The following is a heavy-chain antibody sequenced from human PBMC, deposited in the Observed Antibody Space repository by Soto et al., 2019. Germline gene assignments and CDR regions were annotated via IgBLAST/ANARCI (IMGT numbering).Heavy chain of an antibody. CDR1: DSPISNYY. CDR2: IYYTGTT. J-gene: IGHJ4*01. V-gene: IGHV4-59*08. D-gene: IGHD3-22*01. CDR3: ARLGGYYQAFNI. Sequence: PLEILSLTCTVSDSPISNYYWGWFRQPPGLGLEWVGYIYYTGTTTYNPSLRSRVAISLDASKSQFSLNLRSVTAADTAVYYCARLGGYYQAFNIWGPGALVTVSS.